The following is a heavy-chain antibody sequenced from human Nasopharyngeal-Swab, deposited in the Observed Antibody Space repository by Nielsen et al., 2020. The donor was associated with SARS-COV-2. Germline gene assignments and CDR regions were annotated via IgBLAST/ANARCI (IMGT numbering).Heavy chain of an antibody. Sequence: SETLSLTCAVYGGSFSGYYWSWIRQPPGKGLEWIGEINHSGSTNYNPSLKSRVTISVDTSKNQFSLKLSSVTAADTAVYYCARFRVGATWFDPWGQGTLVTVPS. CDR2: INHSGST. D-gene: IGHD1-26*01. CDR1: GGSFSGYY. V-gene: IGHV4-34*01. J-gene: IGHJ5*02. CDR3: ARFRVGATWFDP.